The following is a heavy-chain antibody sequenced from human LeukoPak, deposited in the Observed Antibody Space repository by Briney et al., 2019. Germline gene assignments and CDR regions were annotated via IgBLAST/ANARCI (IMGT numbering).Heavy chain of an antibody. CDR3: ARGTATGGRLDY. V-gene: IGHV3-9*03. J-gene: IGHJ4*02. D-gene: IGHD5-24*01. CDR1: GFTFDDYA. CDR2: ISWNSGYI. Sequence: GGSLRLSCAASGFTFDDYAMHWVRLVPGKGLEWVPGISWNSGYIGYADSVRGRFTLSRDNAKNSLYLQMNSLRPEDMALYYCARGTATGGRLDYWGQGTLVTVSS.